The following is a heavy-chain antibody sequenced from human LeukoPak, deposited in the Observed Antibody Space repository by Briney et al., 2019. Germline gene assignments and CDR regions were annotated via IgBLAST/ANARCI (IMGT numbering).Heavy chain of an antibody. V-gene: IGHV3-7*01. CDR1: GFTFSSYW. CDR2: IKQDGSKK. J-gene: IGHJ1*01. CDR3: ATYFFSNGDKQEYFQH. Sequence: GGSLRLSCAASGFTFSSYWMSWVRQAPGKGLEWVANIKQDGSKKYYVDSVKGRFTISRDNSKNSLYLQMNSLRAEDTAVYYCATYFFSNGDKQEYFQHWGQGTLVTVSS. D-gene: IGHD4-17*01.